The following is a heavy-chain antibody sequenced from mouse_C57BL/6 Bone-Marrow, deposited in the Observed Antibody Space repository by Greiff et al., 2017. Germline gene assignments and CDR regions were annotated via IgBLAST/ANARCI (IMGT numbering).Heavy chain of an antibody. D-gene: IGHD2-5*01. Sequence: VQLQQSGAELARPGASVKLSCKASGYTFTSYGISWVKQRTGQGLEWIGEIYPRSGNTYYNEKFKGKATLTADKSSSPAYMELRSLTSEDSAVYFCARERAYYSNQYAMDYWGQGTSVTVSA. CDR1: GYTFTSYG. V-gene: IGHV1-81*01. CDR2: IYPRSGNT. J-gene: IGHJ4*01. CDR3: ARERAYYSNQYAMDY.